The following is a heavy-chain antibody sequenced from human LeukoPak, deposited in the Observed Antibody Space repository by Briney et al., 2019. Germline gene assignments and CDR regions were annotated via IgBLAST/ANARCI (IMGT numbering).Heavy chain of an antibody. J-gene: IGHJ4*02. CDR2: IKQDGSEK. D-gene: IGHD3-3*01. Sequence: PGGSLRLSCAASGFTFSSDWMSWVRQAPGKGLEWVANIKQDGSEKYYVDPVKGRFTISRDNAKNSLYLQMNSLRAEDTAVYYCASNYFIPYDFWSGFDYWGQGTLVTVSS. V-gene: IGHV3-7*01. CDR3: ASNYFIPYDFWSGFDY. CDR1: GFTFSSDW.